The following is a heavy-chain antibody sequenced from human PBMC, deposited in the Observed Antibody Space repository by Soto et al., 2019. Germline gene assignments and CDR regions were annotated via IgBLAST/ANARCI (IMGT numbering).Heavy chain of an antibody. CDR3: AKDRQLAHYYYYGMDV. CDR2: ISYDGSNK. J-gene: IGHJ6*02. D-gene: IGHD6-6*01. CDR1: GFTFSSYG. Sequence: QVQLVESGGGVVQPGRSLRLSCAASGFTFSSYGMHWVRQAPGKGLEWVAVISYDGSNKYYADSVKGRFTISRDKSKNTLYLQMNSLRAEDTPVYYCAKDRQLAHYYYYGMDVWGQGTTVTVSS. V-gene: IGHV3-30*18.